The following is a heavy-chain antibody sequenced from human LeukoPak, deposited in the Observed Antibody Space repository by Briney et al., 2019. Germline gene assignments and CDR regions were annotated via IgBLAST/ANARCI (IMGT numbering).Heavy chain of an antibody. D-gene: IGHD6-19*01. J-gene: IGHJ5*02. V-gene: IGHV3-9*01. CDR3: AKPGTKQWLVPNWFDP. CDR2: ISWNSGTI. Sequence: GGSLRLSCAASGFTFDDYAMHWVRQAPGKGLEWVSGISWNSGTIGYADSVKGRFTISRDNAKNSLYLQMNSLRAEDTAVYYCAKPGTKQWLVPNWFDPWGQGTLVTVSS. CDR1: GFTFDDYA.